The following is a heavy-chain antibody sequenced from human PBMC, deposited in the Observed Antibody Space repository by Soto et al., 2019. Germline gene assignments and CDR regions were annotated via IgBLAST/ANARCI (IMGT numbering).Heavy chain of an antibody. V-gene: IGHV4-34*01. CDR1: GGSFSAYS. Sequence: PSETLSLTCAVYGGSFSAYSWSWIRQPPGKGLEWIGEITHSGSTYYNPSLKSRVTISVDTSKNQFSLKLSSVTAADTAVYYCARSRRKQLVRRNWFDLWGQGTLVTVYS. J-gene: IGHJ5*02. CDR2: ITHSGST. D-gene: IGHD6-13*01. CDR3: ARSRRKQLVRRNWFDL.